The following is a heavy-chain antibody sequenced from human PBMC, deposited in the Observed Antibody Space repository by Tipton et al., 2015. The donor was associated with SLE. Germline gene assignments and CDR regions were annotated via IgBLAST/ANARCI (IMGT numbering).Heavy chain of an antibody. Sequence: SLRLSCAASGFTFSSYAMTWVRQAPGKGLEWVSGISGSGGSTYYADSVKGRFTISRDNSKNTLYLQMNSLRAEDTAVYYCARQGNGGQWLDRDWFDPWGQGTLVTVSS. V-gene: IGHV3-23*01. CDR1: GFTFSSYA. CDR2: ISGSGGST. J-gene: IGHJ5*02. CDR3: ARQGNGGQWLDRDWFDP. D-gene: IGHD6-19*01.